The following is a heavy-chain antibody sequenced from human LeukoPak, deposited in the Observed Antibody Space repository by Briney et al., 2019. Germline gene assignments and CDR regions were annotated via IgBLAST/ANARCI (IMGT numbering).Heavy chain of an antibody. CDR1: GGSISSYY. CDR3: ARHRPGPFDS. CDR2: ISYSGST. Sequence: SETLSLTCTVSGGSISSYYWSWIRQPPGRGLEWIGYISYSGSTNYNPSLKSRVTISVDTSKNQFSLNLSSVTAADTALYYCARHRPGPFDSWGKGTLVSVSS. J-gene: IGHJ4*02. V-gene: IGHV4-59*08.